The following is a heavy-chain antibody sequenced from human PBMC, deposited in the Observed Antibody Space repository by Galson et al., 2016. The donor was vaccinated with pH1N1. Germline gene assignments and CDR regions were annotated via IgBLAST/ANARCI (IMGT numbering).Heavy chain of an antibody. CDR3: IRDLGRLRDF. CDR1: GGPFNPYA. V-gene: IGHV1-69*13. J-gene: IGHJ4*02. CDR2: ITAVFRTT. D-gene: IGHD7-27*01. Sequence: SVKVSCKASGGPFNPYAINWVRQAPGQGLEWMGGITAVFRTTNYAQQFQGRVTITADESVTTAYMESRGLKSEDTAVYYCIRDLGRLRDFWGQGTLVTVSS.